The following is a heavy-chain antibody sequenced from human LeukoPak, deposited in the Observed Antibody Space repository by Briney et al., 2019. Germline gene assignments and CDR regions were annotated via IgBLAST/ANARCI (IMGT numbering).Heavy chain of an antibody. CDR2: VYPTDSDT. CDR3: ARFALTEHYFDY. J-gene: IGHJ4*02. V-gene: IGHV5-51*01. CDR1: GYTFTDHW. D-gene: IGHD1-26*01. Sequence: GESLKISCKGSGYTFTDHWIGWVRQLPGKGLEWMAIVYPTDSDTRYNPSFQGQVTISADRSITTAYLQWNSLKASDTAVYYCARFALTEHYFDYWGLGTPVTVSS.